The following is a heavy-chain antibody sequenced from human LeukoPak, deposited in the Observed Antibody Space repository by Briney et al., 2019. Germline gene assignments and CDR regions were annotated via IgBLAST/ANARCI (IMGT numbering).Heavy chain of an antibody. D-gene: IGHD4-23*01. CDR3: ARDVLTPNSYGMDV. V-gene: IGHV3-48*03. CDR1: GFPFSSYE. CDR2: ISSSGSTV. Sequence: GSLRLSCAASGFPFSSYEMNWVRQAPGKGLEWVSYISSSGSTVYYADSVKGRFTISRDNAKNSLYLQMNSLRAEDTAVYYCARDVLTPNSYGMDVWGQGTTVTVSS. J-gene: IGHJ6*02.